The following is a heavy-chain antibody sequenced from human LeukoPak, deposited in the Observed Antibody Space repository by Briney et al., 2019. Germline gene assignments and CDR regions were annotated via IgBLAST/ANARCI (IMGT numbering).Heavy chain of an antibody. CDR1: GFTFSSYA. V-gene: IGHV3-30-3*01. Sequence: GRSLRLSCAASGFTFSSYAMHWVRQAPGKGLEWVAVISYDGSNKYYADSVKGRFTISRDNSKNTLYLQMNSLRAEDTAVYYCARDIFSYWGQGTLVTASS. D-gene: IGHD3-9*01. CDR2: ISYDGSNK. J-gene: IGHJ4*02. CDR3: ARDIFSY.